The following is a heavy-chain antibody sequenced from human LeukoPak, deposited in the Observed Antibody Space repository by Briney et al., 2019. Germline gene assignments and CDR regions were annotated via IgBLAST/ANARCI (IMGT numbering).Heavy chain of an antibody. Sequence: GESLKISCKGSGYSFTNYWIGWVRQMPGKGLEWMGIIYPGDSGTRYIPSFQGQVTISVDKSINTAYLQWSSLKASDTAMYYCARRVDSYWFFDYWGQGTLVTVSS. CDR1: GYSFTNYW. D-gene: IGHD1-26*01. V-gene: IGHV5-51*01. CDR2: IYPGDSGT. J-gene: IGHJ4*02. CDR3: ARRVDSYWFFDY.